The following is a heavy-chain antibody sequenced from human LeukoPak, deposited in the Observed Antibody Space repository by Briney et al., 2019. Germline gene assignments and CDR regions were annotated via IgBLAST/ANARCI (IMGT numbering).Heavy chain of an antibody. CDR2: INPNSGGT. CDR1: GYTFTGYY. Sequence: ASVKVSCKASGYTFTGYYMHWVRQAPGQGLGWMERINPNSGGTNYAQKFQGRVTMTRDTSISTVYMELSRLRSDDTAVYYCARGVFSGYDYVEGYWGQGTLVTVSS. D-gene: IGHD5-12*01. CDR3: ARGVFSGYDYVEGY. V-gene: IGHV1-2*06. J-gene: IGHJ4*02.